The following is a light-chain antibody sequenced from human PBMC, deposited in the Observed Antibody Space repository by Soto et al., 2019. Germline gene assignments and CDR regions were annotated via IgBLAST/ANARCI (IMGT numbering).Light chain of an antibody. V-gene: IGLV3-1*01. CDR3: QTWDSSTVV. CDR2: QDK. J-gene: IGLJ2*01. CDR1: KLGDKY. Sequence: SYELSQPPSVSVSPGQTASITCSGDKLGDKYACWYQQKPGQSPKLVIYQDKKRPSGIPERFSGSNSGNTATLTISGTQAMDEADYYCQTWDSSTVVFGGGTKLTVL.